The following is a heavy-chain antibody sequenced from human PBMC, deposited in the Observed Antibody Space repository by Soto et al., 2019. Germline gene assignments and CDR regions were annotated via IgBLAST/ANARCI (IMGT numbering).Heavy chain of an antibody. CDR3: ARDRETTGPPTGLAF. J-gene: IGHJ4*02. CDR1: GFSFNSYT. D-gene: IGHD4-17*01. Sequence: EVQLVESGGGLVKPGGSLRLSCAASGFSFNSYTMNWVRQAPGKGLEWVSSLSSTNRFIYYADSVKGRFTISRDNAESSLYLQMHSLRDEDTAVYYCARDRETTGPPTGLAFWGQGTLVTVSS. V-gene: IGHV3-21*06. CDR2: LSSTNRFI.